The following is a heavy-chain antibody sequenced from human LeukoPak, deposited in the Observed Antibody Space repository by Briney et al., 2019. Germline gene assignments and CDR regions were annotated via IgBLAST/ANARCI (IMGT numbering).Heavy chain of an antibody. CDR2: IYHSGSP. D-gene: IGHD3-16*01. J-gene: IGHJ3*02. V-gene: IGHV4-4*02. Sequence: SGTLSLTCTVSGGSISSSNWWIWVRQPPGKGLEWIGEIYHSGSPNYNPSLKSRVTISVDKSKNQFSLNLTSVTAADRAVYFCARAGMRTFAFDIWGPGTLVTVSS. CDR1: GGSISSSNW. CDR3: ARAGMRTFAFDI.